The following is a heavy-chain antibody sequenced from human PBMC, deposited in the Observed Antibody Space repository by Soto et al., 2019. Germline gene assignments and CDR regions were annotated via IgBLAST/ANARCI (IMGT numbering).Heavy chain of an antibody. CDR3: AREENCSDGICYSEYFQR. CDR1: GYIFTAYS. J-gene: IGHJ1*01. CDR2: VNPSGGST. Sequence: QVQLVQSGAEVKKPGASVKVSCKASGYIFTAYSMHWVRQAPGQGLEWMGVVNPSGGSTNYAQKFQCRITMTRDTSTSTVYMDLSFLTAEDTAVYYCAREENCSDGICYSEYFQRWGQGTLVTVSS. D-gene: IGHD2-15*01. V-gene: IGHV1-46*01.